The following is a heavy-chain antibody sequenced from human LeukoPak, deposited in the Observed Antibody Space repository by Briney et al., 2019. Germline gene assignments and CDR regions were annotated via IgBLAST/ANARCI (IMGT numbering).Heavy chain of an antibody. D-gene: IGHD1-14*01. CDR1: GFTFSSYW. V-gene: IGHV4-38-2*01. Sequence: PGGSLRLSCAASGFTFSSYWMHWVRQAPGKGLEWIGSIYYSGSTYYNPSLKSRVTISVDTSKNQFSLKLSSVTAADTAVYYCARTSPRRDYYGMDVWGQGTTVTVSS. CDR2: IYYSGST. CDR3: ARTSPRRDYYGMDV. J-gene: IGHJ6*02.